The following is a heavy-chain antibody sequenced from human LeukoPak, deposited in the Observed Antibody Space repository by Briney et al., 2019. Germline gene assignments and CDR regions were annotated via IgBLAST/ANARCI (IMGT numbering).Heavy chain of an antibody. Sequence: GGSLRLSCAASGLTFSSYWMSWVRQAPGKGLEWVANIKQDGSEKYYVDSVKGRFTISRDNAKNSLYLQMNSLKTEDTAVYYCARSSSWYPLDYWGQGTLVTVSS. J-gene: IGHJ4*02. D-gene: IGHD6-13*01. CDR3: ARSSSWYPLDY. V-gene: IGHV3-7*03. CDR2: IKQDGSEK. CDR1: GLTFSSYW.